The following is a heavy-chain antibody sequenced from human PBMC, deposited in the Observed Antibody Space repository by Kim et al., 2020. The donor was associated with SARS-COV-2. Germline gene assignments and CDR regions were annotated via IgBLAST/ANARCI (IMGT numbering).Heavy chain of an antibody. CDR2: ISYDGSNK. CDR3: ARAVPWLASCYYHYGMDD. D-gene: IGHD6-19*01. CDR1: GFTFSSYG. V-gene: IGHV3-33*05. Sequence: GGSLRLSCAASGFTFSSYGMHWVRQAPGKGLEWVAVISYDGSNKYYADSVKGRFTISRDNSKNTLYLQMNSLRAEDTAVYYCARAVPWLASCYYHYGMDDWGQGTTVTVSS. J-gene: IGHJ6*02.